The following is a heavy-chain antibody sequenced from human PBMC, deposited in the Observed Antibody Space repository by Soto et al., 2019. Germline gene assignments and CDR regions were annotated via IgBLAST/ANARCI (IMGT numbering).Heavy chain of an antibody. Sequence: QVQLVQSGAEVKKPGASVKVSCKASGYTFTSYAMHWVRQAPGQRLEWMGWINAGNGNTKYSQKSQXXVTITRDTSASTAYMELSSLRSEDTAVYYCARDLGFGLSDYWGQGTLVTVSS. CDR2: INAGNGNT. CDR1: GYTFTSYA. D-gene: IGHD3-10*01. CDR3: ARDLGFGLSDY. J-gene: IGHJ4*02. V-gene: IGHV1-3*01.